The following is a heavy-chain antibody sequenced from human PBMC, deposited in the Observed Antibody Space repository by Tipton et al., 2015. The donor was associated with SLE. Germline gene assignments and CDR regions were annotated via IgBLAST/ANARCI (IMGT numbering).Heavy chain of an antibody. CDR1: GGSISSGGYY. V-gene: IGHV4-39*07. CDR3: AVRGGAHDAYWFDP. Sequence: TLSLTCTVSGGSISSGGYYWSWIRQPPGKGLEWIGEINHSGSTNYNPSLKSRVTISVDTSKNQFSLKLSSVTAADTAVYYCAVRGGAHDAYWFDPWGQGTLVTVSS. D-gene: IGHD1-1*01. CDR2: INHSGST. J-gene: IGHJ5*02.